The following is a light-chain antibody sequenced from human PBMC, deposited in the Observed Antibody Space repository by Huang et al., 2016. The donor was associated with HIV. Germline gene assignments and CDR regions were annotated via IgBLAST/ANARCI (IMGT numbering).Light chain of an antibody. CDR1: QDISNY. CDR2: DAT. CDR3: QQFDNVPYS. V-gene: IGKV1-33*01. Sequence: DIQMTQSPSSLSASIGERVTITCPASQDISNYLNWYQQKPGKAPKLLLYDATNSKAGVPSRFSGSGSGTDFTLTISRLQPEDFATYYCQQFDNVPYSFGQGTRLEIK. J-gene: IGKJ2*03.